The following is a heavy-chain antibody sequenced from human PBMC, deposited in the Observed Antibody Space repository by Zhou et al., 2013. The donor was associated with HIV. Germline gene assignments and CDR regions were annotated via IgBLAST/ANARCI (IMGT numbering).Heavy chain of an antibody. Sequence: EVQLLGSGGGLAQPGGSLRLSCVASGFSFSSYAISWVRQAPGKGLEWVSAISGSGAKTYYADSVKGRFTVSRDNAKHSLYLQMNSLRAEDTALYYCAREATAFNYYYYYMDVWGKGTTVTVSS. J-gene: IGHJ6*03. CDR1: GFSFSSYA. CDR3: AREATAFNYYYYYMDV. V-gene: IGHV3-23*01. D-gene: IGHD1-1*01. CDR2: ISGSGAKT.